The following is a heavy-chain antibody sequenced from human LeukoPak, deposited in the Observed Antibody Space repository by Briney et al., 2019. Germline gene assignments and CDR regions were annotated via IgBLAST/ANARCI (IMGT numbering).Heavy chain of an antibody. CDR2: IRYDGSYK. CDR3: AKDLYSYGPNDAFDI. V-gene: IGHV3-30*02. J-gene: IGHJ3*02. Sequence: GGSLRLSCAASGFTFNSYGMHWVRQAPGKGLEWVAFIRYDGSYKYYADSVKGRFTISRDNSKNTLYLQMNSLRAEDTAVYYCAKDLYSYGPNDAFDIWGQGTMVTVSS. D-gene: IGHD5-18*01. CDR1: GFTFNSYG.